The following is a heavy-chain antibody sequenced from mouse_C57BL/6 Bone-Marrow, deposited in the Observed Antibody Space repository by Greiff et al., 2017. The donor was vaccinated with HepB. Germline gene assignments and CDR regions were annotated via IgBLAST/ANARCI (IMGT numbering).Heavy chain of an antibody. CDR2: IHPNSGST. CDR1: GYTFTSYW. Sequence: QVHVKQPGAELVKPGASVKLSCKASGYTFTSYWMHWVKQRPGQGLEWIGMIHPNSGSTNYNEKFKSKATLTVDKSSSTAYMQLSSLTSEDSAVYYCARRGSSGYAWFAYWGQGTLVTVSA. V-gene: IGHV1-64*01. CDR3: ARRGSSGYAWFAY. D-gene: IGHD3-2*02. J-gene: IGHJ3*01.